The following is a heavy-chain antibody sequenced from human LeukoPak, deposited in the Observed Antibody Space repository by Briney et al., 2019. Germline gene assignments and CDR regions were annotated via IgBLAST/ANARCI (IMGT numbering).Heavy chain of an antibody. D-gene: IGHD4-17*01. CDR1: GFTFSNYG. V-gene: IGHV3-7*01. CDR3: ARDYGDYVWGIYGMDV. CDR2: IKQDGSEK. Sequence: GGSLRPSCAASGFTFSNYGIHWVRQAPGKGLEWVANIKQDGSEKYYVDSVKGRFTISRDNAKNSLYLQMNSLRAEDTAVYYCARDYGDYVWGIYGMDVWGQGTTVTVSS. J-gene: IGHJ6*02.